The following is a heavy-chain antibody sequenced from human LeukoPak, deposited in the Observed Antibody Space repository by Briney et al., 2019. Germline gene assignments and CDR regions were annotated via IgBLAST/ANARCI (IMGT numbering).Heavy chain of an antibody. CDR2: IRYDGSNK. V-gene: IGHV3-30*02. J-gene: IGHJ4*02. CDR3: AKDLGKQLHFDY. Sequence: GGSLRLSCAASGFTFSSYGMHWVRQAPGKGLEWVAFIRYDGSNKYYADSVKGRFTISRDNSKNTLYLQMNSLRAEDTAVYYCAKDLGKQLHFDYWGQGTLVTVSS. CDR1: GFTFSSYG. D-gene: IGHD6-6*01.